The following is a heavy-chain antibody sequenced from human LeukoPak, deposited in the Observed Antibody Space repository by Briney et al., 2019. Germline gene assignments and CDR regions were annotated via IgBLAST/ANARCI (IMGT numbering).Heavy chain of an antibody. D-gene: IGHD6-19*01. V-gene: IGHV3-66*01. CDR1: GFTFSAYE. Sequence: GGSLRLSCAASGFTFSAYEMYWVRQAPGKGLEWVSVIYSGGSTYYADSVKGRFTISRDNSKNTLYLQMNSLRAEDTAVYYCARSGAVAGRREFDYWGQGTLVTVSS. J-gene: IGHJ4*02. CDR2: IYSGGST. CDR3: ARSGAVAGRREFDY.